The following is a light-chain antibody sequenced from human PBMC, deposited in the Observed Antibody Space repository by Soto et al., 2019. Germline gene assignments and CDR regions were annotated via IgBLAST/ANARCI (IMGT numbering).Light chain of an antibody. CDR3: TSYAGSNKYVI. V-gene: IGLV2-8*01. J-gene: IGLJ2*01. CDR2: EVN. CDR1: SSDVGGYNY. Sequence: QSALTQPPSASGSPGQSVTISCTGTSSDVGGYNYVSWYQQHPGKAPKLIIYEVNKRPSGVPGRFSGSKSGNTASLTVSGLQLEDEADYYCTSYAGSNKYVIFGGGTKLTVL.